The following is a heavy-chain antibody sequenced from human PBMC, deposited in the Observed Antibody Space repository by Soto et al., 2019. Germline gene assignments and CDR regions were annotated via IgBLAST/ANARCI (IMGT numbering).Heavy chain of an antibody. CDR2: ISSSSSYI. V-gene: IGHV3-21*01. J-gene: IGHJ4*02. CDR3: ARTPSAPWFGELSFFDY. Sequence: EVQLVESGGGLVKPGGSLRLSCAASGFTFSSYSMNWVRQAPGKGLEWVSSISSSSSYIYYADSVKGRFTISRDNAKNSLYLQMNSLRAEDTAVYYCARTPSAPWFGELSFFDYWGQGTLVTVSS. CDR1: GFTFSSYS. D-gene: IGHD3-10*01.